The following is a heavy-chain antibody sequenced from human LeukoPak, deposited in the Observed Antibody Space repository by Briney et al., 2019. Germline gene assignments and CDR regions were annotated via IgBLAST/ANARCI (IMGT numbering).Heavy chain of an antibody. CDR2: ITCNSSYI. V-gene: IGHV3-21*01. CDR1: GFTFSSYS. J-gene: IGHJ3*02. D-gene: IGHD5-24*01. CDR3: ARDHTTKRWLQYEDAFDI. Sequence: PGVSLRLSCAASGFTFSSYSMNWVRQAPGKGLEWVSSITCNSSYIYYADSVKGRFTISRDNAKNSLYLQMNSLRAEDTAVYYCARDHTTKRWLQYEDAFDIWGQGTMVTVSS.